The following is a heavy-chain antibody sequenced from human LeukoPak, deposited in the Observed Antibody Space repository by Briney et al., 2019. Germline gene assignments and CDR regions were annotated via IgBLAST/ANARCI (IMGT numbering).Heavy chain of an antibody. Sequence: GGSLRLSCAASGFTFSSYGMSWVRQAPGKGLEWVSAISGSGGSTYYADSVKGRFTISRDNSKNTLYLQMNSLRAEDTAVYYCARGGRITMMPGAFDIWGQGTMVTVSS. CDR2: ISGSGGST. D-gene: IGHD3-22*01. CDR1: GFTFSSYG. CDR3: ARGGRITMMPGAFDI. V-gene: IGHV3-23*01. J-gene: IGHJ3*02.